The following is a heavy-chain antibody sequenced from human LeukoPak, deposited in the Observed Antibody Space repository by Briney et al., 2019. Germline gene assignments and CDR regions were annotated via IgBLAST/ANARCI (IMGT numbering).Heavy chain of an antibody. CDR3: ARDIDDVGALFDF. CDR1: DDSINNDRYF. V-gene: IGHV4-39*07. Sequence: SETLSLTCSISDDSINNDRYFWAWIRQPPGKGLEWIASINYSGRTYYNPSLNSRLIISVDTAKRQFSLKLTSVTAADTALYFCARDIDDVGALFDFWGQGTLVTVSS. J-gene: IGHJ4*02. D-gene: IGHD1-26*01. CDR2: INYSGRT.